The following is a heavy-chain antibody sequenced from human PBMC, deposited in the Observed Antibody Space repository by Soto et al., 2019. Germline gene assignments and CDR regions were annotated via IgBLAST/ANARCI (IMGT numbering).Heavy chain of an antibody. J-gene: IGHJ4*02. CDR2: IYYSGST. Sequence: SETLSLTCTVSGGSISSGGYYWSWIRQHPGKGLEWIGYIYYSGSTYYNPSLKSRVTISVDTSKNQFSLKLSSVTAADTAVYYCARDGSGGSCFDYWGQGTLVTVSS. CDR1: GGSISSGGYY. V-gene: IGHV4-31*03. D-gene: IGHD2-15*01. CDR3: ARDGSGGSCFDY.